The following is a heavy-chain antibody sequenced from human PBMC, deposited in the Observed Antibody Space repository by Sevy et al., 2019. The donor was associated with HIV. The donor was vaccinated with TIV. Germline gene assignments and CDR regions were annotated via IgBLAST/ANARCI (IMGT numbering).Heavy chain of an antibody. V-gene: IGHV4-59*08. CDR3: AGENAWGRGYS. J-gene: IGHJ4*02. Sequence: SEILSLTCTVSGGSITSLYWNWIRQPPGKGLVWIANIYYNGHINYNPSLKSRVTLSLDTSKNQFSLRLSSVTAADTAMYYCAGENAWGRGYSWGQGTLVTVSS. D-gene: IGHD1-26*01. CDR2: IYYNGHI. CDR1: GGSITSLY.